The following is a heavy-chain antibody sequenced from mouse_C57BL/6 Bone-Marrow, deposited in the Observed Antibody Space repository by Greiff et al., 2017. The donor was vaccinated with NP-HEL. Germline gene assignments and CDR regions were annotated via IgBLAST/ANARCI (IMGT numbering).Heavy chain of an antibody. V-gene: IGHV5-6*01. CDR2: ISSGGSYT. CDR3: ARVLYYNGSSWFAY. J-gene: IGHJ3*01. CDR1: GFTFSSYG. D-gene: IGHD1-1*01. Sequence: EVKLVESGGDLVKPGGSLKLSCAASGFTFSSYGMSWVRQTPDKRLEWVATISSGGSYTYSPDSVKGRFTISRDNAKNTLYLQMSSLKTEDTAMYYCARVLYYNGSSWFAYWGQGTLVTVSA.